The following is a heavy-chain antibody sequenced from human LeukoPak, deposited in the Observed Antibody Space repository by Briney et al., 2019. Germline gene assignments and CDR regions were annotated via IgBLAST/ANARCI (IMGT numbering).Heavy chain of an antibody. CDR3: ARSFSASNWLDP. J-gene: IGHJ5*02. Sequence: ASVKVSCKASGYTFIIYGISWVRQAPGQGLEWMGWISAYNGNTNYAQKLQGRVTTTTDTSTSTAYMELRSLTSDDTAVYYCARSFSASNWLDPWGQGTLVTVSS. CDR1: GYTFIIYG. CDR2: ISAYNGNT. V-gene: IGHV1-18*01.